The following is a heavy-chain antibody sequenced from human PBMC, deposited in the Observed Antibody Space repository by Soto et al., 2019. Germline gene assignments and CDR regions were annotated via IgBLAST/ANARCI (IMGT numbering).Heavy chain of an antibody. J-gene: IGHJ3*02. V-gene: IGHV1-2*04. Sequence: GASVKVSCKASGYTFIDYYMHWIRQAPGQGLEWMGWINPNSGGTKYAQKFQGCVSMTRDTSISAVYMELSRLRSDDTAVYYCARIGTSGEYYDDFDIWG. CDR1: GYTFIDYY. CDR2: INPNSGGT. D-gene: IGHD3-22*01. CDR3: ARIGTSGEYYDDFDI.